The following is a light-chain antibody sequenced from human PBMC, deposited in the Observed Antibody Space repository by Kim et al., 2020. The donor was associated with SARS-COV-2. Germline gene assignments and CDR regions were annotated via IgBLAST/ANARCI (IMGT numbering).Light chain of an antibody. J-gene: IGLJ3*02. CDR3: CSYADSKTWV. CDR2: EGS. V-gene: IGLV2-23*01. CDR1: ASDVGSYNL. Sequence: QSALTQPASLSGSPGQSITIPCTGTASDVGSYNLVSWYQQHPGKAPKVMIYEGSKRPSWVSNRFSASKSGNTASLTISGLQAEDEADYYCCSYADSKTWVFGGGTQLTVL.